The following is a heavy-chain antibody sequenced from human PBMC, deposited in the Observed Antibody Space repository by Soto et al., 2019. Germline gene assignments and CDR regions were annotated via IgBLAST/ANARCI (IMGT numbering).Heavy chain of an antibody. Sequence: EVQLVESGGGFIYPGGSLRLSCAASGLTISNAWMNWVRQAPGKGLEWVGRIKTNTEGGTTDYAAAVKGRFTVSRDDSTNTLYLQMNSLKTADTAVYYCTTGSVEGVWGQGTTVTVSS. CDR2: IKTNTEGGTT. D-gene: IGHD2-15*01. J-gene: IGHJ6*02. CDR3: TTGSVEGV. V-gene: IGHV3-15*07. CDR1: GLTISNAW.